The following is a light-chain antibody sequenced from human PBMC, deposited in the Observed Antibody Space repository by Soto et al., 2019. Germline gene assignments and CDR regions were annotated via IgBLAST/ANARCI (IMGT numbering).Light chain of an antibody. V-gene: IGKV3-11*01. CDR3: QQRSNWDT. J-gene: IGKJ2*01. CDR1: QSVSSD. Sequence: EIVLTQSPANLSLSPGERSTLSCRASQSVSSDLASYQQKPGQAPRLLIYDPSNKDTGIPASFSGSGSVTDFTNTISNLEPEDFEVYSYQQRSNWDTCGQGTKLEIK. CDR2: DPS.